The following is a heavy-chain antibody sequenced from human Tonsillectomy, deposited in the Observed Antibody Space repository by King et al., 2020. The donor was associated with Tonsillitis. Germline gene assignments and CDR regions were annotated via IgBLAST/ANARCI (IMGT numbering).Heavy chain of an antibody. CDR2: IYYCGST. J-gene: IGHJ4*02. D-gene: IGHD2-8*01. V-gene: IGHV4-59*01. CDR1: GGSISSYY. Sequence: VQLQESGPGLVKPSETLSLTCTVSGGSISSYYWSWIRQPPGKGLEGIGYIYYCGSTNYNPSLKSRVTISVDTSKNQFSLKLSSVTAADTAVYYCAREVIDCTNGVGYTRALGYWGQGTLVTVSS. CDR3: AREVIDCTNGVGYTRALGY.